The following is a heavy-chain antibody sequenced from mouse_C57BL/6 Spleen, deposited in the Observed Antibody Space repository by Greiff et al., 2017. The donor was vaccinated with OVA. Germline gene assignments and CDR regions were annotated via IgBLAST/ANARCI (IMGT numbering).Heavy chain of an antibody. CDR3: ATHYNGAMDY. V-gene: IGHV1-19*01. J-gene: IGHJ4*01. CDR2: INPYNGGT. CDR1: GYTFTDYY. Sequence: EVKLQESGPVLVKPGASVKMSCKASGYTFTDYYMNWVKQSHGKSLEWIGVINPYNGGTSYNQKFKGKATLTVDKSSSTAYMELNSLTSEDSAVYYCATHYNGAMDYWGQGTSVTVSS. D-gene: IGHD1-2*01.